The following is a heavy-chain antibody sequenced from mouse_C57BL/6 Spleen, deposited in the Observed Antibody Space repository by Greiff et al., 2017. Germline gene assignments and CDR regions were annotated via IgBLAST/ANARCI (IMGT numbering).Heavy chain of an antibody. J-gene: IGHJ3*01. CDR2: IYPGSGST. D-gene: IGHD2-5*01. Sequence: VHLVESGAELVKPGASVTMSCKASGYTFTSYWITWVKQRPGQGLEWIGDIYPGSGSTNYNEKFKSKATLTVDTSSSTAYMQLSSLTSEDSAVYYCARGSKGGFAYWGQGTLVTVSA. CDR1: GYTFTSYW. CDR3: ARGSKGGFAY. V-gene: IGHV1-55*01.